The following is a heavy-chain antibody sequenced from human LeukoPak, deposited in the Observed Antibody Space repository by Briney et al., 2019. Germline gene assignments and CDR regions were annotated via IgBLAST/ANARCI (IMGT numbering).Heavy chain of an antibody. CDR1: GFTFSSYA. D-gene: IGHD2-2*01. CDR3: AKVPFIVVVPAAIRGSVGDAFDI. CDR2: ISGSGGST. V-gene: IGHV3-23*01. J-gene: IGHJ3*02. Sequence: GGSLRLSCAASGFTFSSYAMSWVRQAPGKGLEWVSAISGSGGSTYYADSVKGRFTISRDNSKNTLYLQMNSLRAEDTAVYYCAKVPFIVVVPAAIRGSVGDAFDIWGQGTMVTVSS.